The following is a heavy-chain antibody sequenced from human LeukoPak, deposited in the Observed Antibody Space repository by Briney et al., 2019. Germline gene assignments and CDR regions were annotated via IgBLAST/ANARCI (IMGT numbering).Heavy chain of an antibody. CDR2: IDPSDSYT. CDR1: GYLFTSYW. J-gene: IGHJ4*02. D-gene: IGHD2-15*01. V-gene: IGHV5-10-1*01. CDR3: ARRGCSGGSCYSVGLDY. Sequence: GGSLQISCKGSGYLFTSYWISWGRQMPGKGLEWMGRIDPSDSYTNYSPSFQGHVTISADKSISTAYLQWSSLKASDTAMYYCARRGCSGGSCYSVGLDYWGQGTLVTVSS.